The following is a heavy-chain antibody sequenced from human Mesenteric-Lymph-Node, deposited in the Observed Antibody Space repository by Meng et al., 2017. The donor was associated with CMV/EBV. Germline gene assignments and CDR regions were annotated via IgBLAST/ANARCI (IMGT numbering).Heavy chain of an antibody. CDR2: INQYGSEI. V-gene: IGHV3-7*01. CDR1: GFTFSGYW. J-gene: IGHJ6*02. CDR3: ARGGVGYNYGFYYGMDV. D-gene: IGHD5-18*01. Sequence: GESLKISCVASGFTFSGYWMSWVRQAPGKGLEWVANINQYGSEIYYVDSVKGRFTISRDDAENSLYLQMNSLRAEDTALYYCARGGVGYNYGFYYGMDVWGQGTTVTVSS.